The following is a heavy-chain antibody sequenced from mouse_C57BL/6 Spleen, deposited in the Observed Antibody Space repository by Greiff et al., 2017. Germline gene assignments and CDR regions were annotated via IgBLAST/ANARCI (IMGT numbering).Heavy chain of an antibody. J-gene: IGHJ2*01. V-gene: IGHV1-82*01. CDR1: GYAFSSSW. CDR2: LYPGDGDT. Sequence: QVQLQQSGPELVKPGASVKISCKASGYAFSSSWMNWVKQRPGKGLEWIGRLYPGDGDTNYNGKFKGKATLTADKSSSTAYMQLSSLTSEDSAVYYCARFGDGDCFDYWGQGTTLTVSS. D-gene: IGHD3-1*01. CDR3: ARFGDGDCFDY.